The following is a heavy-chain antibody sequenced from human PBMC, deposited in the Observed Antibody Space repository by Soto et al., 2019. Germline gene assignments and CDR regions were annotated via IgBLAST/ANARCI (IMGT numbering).Heavy chain of an antibody. CDR2: ISTYNGDT. J-gene: IGHJ6*02. CDR3: AREGVAPYYYYGMDV. V-gene: IGHV1-18*01. D-gene: IGHD5-12*01. Sequence: TSVKVSSEDSGYTFTRSGISWVRQAPRQGLEWMGWISTYNGDTNYAQTFQGRVTMTTDTSTSTVHMEVRSLRSDDTAVYYCAREGVAPYYYYGMDVWGQGTTVTVS. CDR1: GYTFTRSG.